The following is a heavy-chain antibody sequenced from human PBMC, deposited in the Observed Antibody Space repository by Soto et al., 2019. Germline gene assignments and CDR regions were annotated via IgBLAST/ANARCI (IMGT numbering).Heavy chain of an antibody. Sequence: QVQLVQSGAEVKKPGSSVKVSCKASGGTFSRYAISWVRQAPGQGLEWMGGIIPIFGTPDYAQKFQGRVTITADESTITAYMELSSLRSEDTAVYYCARNGYCISTSCYSDYYYGMDVWGQGTTVTVSS. V-gene: IGHV1-69*12. D-gene: IGHD2-2*02. CDR1: GGTFSRYA. CDR3: ARNGYCISTSCYSDYYYGMDV. J-gene: IGHJ6*02. CDR2: IIPIFGTP.